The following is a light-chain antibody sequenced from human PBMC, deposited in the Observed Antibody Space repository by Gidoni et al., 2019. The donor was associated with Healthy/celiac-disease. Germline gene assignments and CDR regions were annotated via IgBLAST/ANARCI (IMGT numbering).Light chain of an antibody. V-gene: IGKV3D-11*02. Sequence: EIVLTQSPATLSLSPGERATLSCRASQSVSSNLAWYQQKPGQAPRLLIYDASNRATGIPARFSGSGPGTDFTLTISSLEPEDFAVYYCQQRSNWPPTTFXGXTKVEIK. CDR1: QSVSSN. CDR3: QQRSNWPPTT. J-gene: IGKJ4*01. CDR2: DAS.